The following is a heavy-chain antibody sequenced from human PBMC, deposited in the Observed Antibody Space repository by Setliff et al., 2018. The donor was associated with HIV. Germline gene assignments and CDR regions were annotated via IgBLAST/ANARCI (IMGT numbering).Heavy chain of an antibody. CDR1: GYTFTSYG. CDR3: AKVASVTMIRGALGS. J-gene: IGHJ5*01. V-gene: IGHV1-2*02. D-gene: IGHD3-10*01. CDR2: INPKSGDT. Sequence: EASVKVSCKASGYTFTSYGISWVRQAPGQGLEWMGWINPKSGDTTYAQKFEDRVTMTRDTSSRTAYMDLSRLTSGDTAVYYCAKVASVTMIRGALGSWGQGTLVTVSS.